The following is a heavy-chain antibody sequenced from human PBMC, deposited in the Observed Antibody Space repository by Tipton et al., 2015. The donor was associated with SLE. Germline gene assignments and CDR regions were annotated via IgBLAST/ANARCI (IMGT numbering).Heavy chain of an antibody. CDR3: ARDSRLWFRELLS. Sequence: QVQLVQSGPEVKKPGASVKVSCKASGYTFTSYGTSWVRQAPGQGLEWMGWTSAYNGHTNYAQKLQERVTMTTDTSTSTAYMELRSLRSDDTDVYCCARDSRLWFRELLSWGQGTLVTVSS. CDR1: GYTFTSYG. V-gene: IGHV1-18*01. J-gene: IGHJ4*02. CDR2: TSAYNGHT. D-gene: IGHD3-10*01.